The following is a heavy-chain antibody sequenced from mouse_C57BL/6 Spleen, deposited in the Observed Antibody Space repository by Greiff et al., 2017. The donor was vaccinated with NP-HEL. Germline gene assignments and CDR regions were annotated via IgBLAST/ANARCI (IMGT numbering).Heavy chain of an antibody. D-gene: IGHD1-1*01. Sequence: DVHLVESGGDLVKPGGSLKLSCAASGFTFSSYGMSWVRQTPDKRLEWVATISSGGSYTYYPDSVKGRFTISRDNAKNTLYLQMSSLKSEDTAMYYCARRYGSSYDPMDYWGQGTSVTVSS. V-gene: IGHV5-6*01. CDR2: ISSGGSYT. J-gene: IGHJ4*01. CDR1: GFTFSSYG. CDR3: ARRYGSSYDPMDY.